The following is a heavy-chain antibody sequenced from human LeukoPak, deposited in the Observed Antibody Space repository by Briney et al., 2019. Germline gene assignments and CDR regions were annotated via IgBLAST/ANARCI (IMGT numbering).Heavy chain of an antibody. D-gene: IGHD2-2*01. Sequence: GGSLRLSCAASGFTFSSYAMSWVRQAPGKGLEWVSAISGSGGSTYYADSVKGRFTISRDNSKNTLYLQMNSLRAEDTAVYYCARDLPYCSNTNCFFYYYYMDVWGKGTTVTVSS. CDR1: GFTFSSYA. J-gene: IGHJ6*03. CDR2: ISGSGGST. V-gene: IGHV3-23*01. CDR3: ARDLPYCSNTNCFFYYYYMDV.